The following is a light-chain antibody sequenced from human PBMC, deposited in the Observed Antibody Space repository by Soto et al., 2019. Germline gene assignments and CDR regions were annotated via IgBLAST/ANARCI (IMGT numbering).Light chain of an antibody. Sequence: ERVMTQSPATLSVSPGAGATLSCRASQSVSTHLAWYQQIPGQAPRLLIYGASTRATGIPARFSGGGSGTDVTLSISRLEPADFAVYYCQHYDNSLLTCGPGTKVYNK. V-gene: IGKV3-15*01. CDR3: QHYDNSLLT. J-gene: IGKJ3*01. CDR1: QSVSTH. CDR2: GAS.